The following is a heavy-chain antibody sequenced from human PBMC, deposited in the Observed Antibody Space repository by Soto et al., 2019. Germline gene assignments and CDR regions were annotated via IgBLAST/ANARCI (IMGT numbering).Heavy chain of an antibody. D-gene: IGHD3-3*01. J-gene: IGHJ3*02. V-gene: IGHV1-18*01. CDR2: ISAYNGNT. CDR3: ARDRKVRYYDFWSGYPRRAFDI. CDR1: GYTFTSYG. Sequence: GASVKVSCKASGYTFTSYGISWVRQAPGQGLEWMGWISAYNGNTNYAQKLQGRVTMTTDTSTSTAYMELRSLRSDDTAVYYCARDRKVRYYDFWSGYPRRAFDIWG.